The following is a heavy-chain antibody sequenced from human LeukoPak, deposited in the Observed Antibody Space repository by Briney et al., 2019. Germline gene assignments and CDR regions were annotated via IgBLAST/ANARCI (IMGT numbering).Heavy chain of an antibody. V-gene: IGHV3-33*01. Sequence: GGSLRLSCTASEYTISGFGMHWVRQAPGKGLEWVAVIWYDASDRYYADSVKGRFTISRDNSKNTLFLQMNSLRDDDTAMYYCVSGVGVSRFNYFDPWGQGTLVVVSS. D-gene: IGHD5-24*01. CDR1: EYTISGFG. J-gene: IGHJ5*02. CDR2: IWYDASDR. CDR3: VSGVGVSRFNYFDP.